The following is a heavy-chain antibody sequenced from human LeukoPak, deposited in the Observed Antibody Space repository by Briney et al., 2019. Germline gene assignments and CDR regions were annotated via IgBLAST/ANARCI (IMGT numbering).Heavy chain of an antibody. CDR1: GFTFSSYS. D-gene: IGHD6-13*01. J-gene: IGHJ4*02. CDR3: ARDLVSSSWFTSDY. Sequence: NPGGSLRLSCAASGFTFSSYSMSWVRQAPGKGLEWVSSISSSSSYIYYADSVRGRFAISRDNAKNSLYLQMNSLRAEDTAVYYCARDLVSSSWFTSDYWGQGTLVTVSS. V-gene: IGHV3-21*01. CDR2: ISSSSSYI.